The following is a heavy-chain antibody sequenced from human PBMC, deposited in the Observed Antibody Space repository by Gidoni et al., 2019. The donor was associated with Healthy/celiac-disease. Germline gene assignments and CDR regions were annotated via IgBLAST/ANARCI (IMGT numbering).Heavy chain of an antibody. Sequence: QVQLVQSGAEVKKPGSSVKVSCKASGGTFSSYAISWVRQAPGQGLEWMGGIIPIFGTANYAQKFQGRVTITADKSTSTAYMELSSLRSEDTAVYYCARKVYYGSGSSFYYYGMDVWGQGTTVTVSS. CDR1: GGTFSSYA. CDR2: IIPIFGTA. J-gene: IGHJ6*02. D-gene: IGHD3-10*01. CDR3: ARKVYYGSGSSFYYYGMDV. V-gene: IGHV1-69*06.